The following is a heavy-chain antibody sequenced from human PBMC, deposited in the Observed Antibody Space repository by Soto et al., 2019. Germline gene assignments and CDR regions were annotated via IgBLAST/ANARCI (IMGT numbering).Heavy chain of an antibody. CDR2: ISSSSSYI. J-gene: IGHJ3*02. CDR1: GFTFSSYS. Sequence: PGGSLRLSCAAFGFTFSSYSMNWVRQAPGKGLEWVSSISSSSSYIYYADSVKGRFTISRDNAKNSLYLQMNSLRAEDTAVYYCARAGPLTGTTKDAFDIWGQGTMVTVS. V-gene: IGHV3-21*01. CDR3: ARAGPLTGTTKDAFDI. D-gene: IGHD1-7*01.